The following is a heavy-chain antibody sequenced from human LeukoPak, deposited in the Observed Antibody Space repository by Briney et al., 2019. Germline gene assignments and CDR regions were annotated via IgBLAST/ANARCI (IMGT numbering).Heavy chain of an antibody. Sequence: GGSLRLSCAASGFTFSDYYMSWIRQAPGKGLEWVSYISSSDTIYYADSVKGRFTISRDNARNSLYLQMNSLRAEDTAVYYCARDPYSGTYGDTYYYYMDVWGKGTTVTISS. CDR1: GFTFSDYY. J-gene: IGHJ6*03. V-gene: IGHV3-11*04. CDR3: ARDPYSGTYGDTYYYYMDV. D-gene: IGHD1-26*01. CDR2: ISSSDTI.